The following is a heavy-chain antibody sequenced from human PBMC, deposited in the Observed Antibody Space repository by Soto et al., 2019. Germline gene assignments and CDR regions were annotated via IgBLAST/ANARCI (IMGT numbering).Heavy chain of an antibody. Sequence: GGSLRLSCAASGFTFSSYWMHWVRQAPGKGLVWVSRIKSDGSSTYYADSVKGRFTISRDNAKNTLYLQMNSLRAEDTAVYHCARAMAGSFDSWGQGTLVTVSS. V-gene: IGHV3-74*01. CDR3: ARAMAGSFDS. CDR1: GFTFSSYW. J-gene: IGHJ4*02. D-gene: IGHD6-19*01. CDR2: IKSDGSST.